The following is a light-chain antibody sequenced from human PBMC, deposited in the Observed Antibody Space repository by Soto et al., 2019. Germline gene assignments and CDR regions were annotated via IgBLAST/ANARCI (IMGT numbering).Light chain of an antibody. CDR2: GAS. CDR1: QSVSSN. V-gene: IGKV3-15*01. CDR3: QQYNNWGT. Sequence: EIVMTQSPATLSVSPGERAPLSCRASQSVSSNLAWYQQKPGQAPRLLIYGASTRATGIPARFSGSGSGTEFTLTISRLQSEDFAVYYCQQYNNWGTFGQGTKVEIK. J-gene: IGKJ1*01.